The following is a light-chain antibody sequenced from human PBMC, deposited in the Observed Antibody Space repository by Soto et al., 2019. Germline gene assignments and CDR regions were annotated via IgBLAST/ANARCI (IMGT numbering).Light chain of an antibody. J-gene: IGLJ1*01. V-gene: IGLV1-44*01. CDR3: AAWDDSLNGSYV. Sequence: QSVLTQPPSASGTPGQRVTISCSGSTSNIGSKTVSWYQQLPGSAPRVLIYNNNQRPSGVPDRFSGSKSGTSASLAISGLQSEDEADYYCAAWDDSLNGSYVFGTGTKLTVL. CDR2: NNN. CDR1: TSNIGSKT.